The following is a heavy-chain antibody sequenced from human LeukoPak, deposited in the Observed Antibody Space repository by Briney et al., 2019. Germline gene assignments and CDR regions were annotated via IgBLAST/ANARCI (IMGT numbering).Heavy chain of an antibody. J-gene: IGHJ4*02. D-gene: IGHD3-3*01. CDR2: ITWNGGKT. CDR1: GFTFDDYG. CDR3: ARGFCSDEIGQVFTH. Sequence: PGRSLRLSCAASGFTFDDYGMSWVRQAPGKGLEWVSGITWNGGKTGCTDSVKGRFTISRDNAKKSLYLEMNFLRAEDTALYYCARGFCSDEIGQVFTHWGQGTLVTVSS. V-gene: IGHV3-20*04.